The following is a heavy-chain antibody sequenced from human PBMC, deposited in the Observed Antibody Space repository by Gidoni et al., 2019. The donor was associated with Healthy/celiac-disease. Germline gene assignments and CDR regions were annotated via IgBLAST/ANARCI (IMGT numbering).Heavy chain of an antibody. D-gene: IGHD5-18*01. CDR1: GFPFSSYA. Sequence: EVQLLESGGGVVQTGGSLRLSCAASGFPFSSYAMSRVRQAPGKGLEWVSAISGSGGSTYYASSVKGLFTISRDNSKNTLYLQMNSLRAEDTAVYYCAKGYSYGFDAFDIWGQGTMVTVSS. CDR3: AKGYSYGFDAFDI. J-gene: IGHJ3*02. CDR2: ISGSGGST. V-gene: IGHV3-23*01.